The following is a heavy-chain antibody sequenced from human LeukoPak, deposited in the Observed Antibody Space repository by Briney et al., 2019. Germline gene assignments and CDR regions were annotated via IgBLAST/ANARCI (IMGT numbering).Heavy chain of an antibody. CDR1: GGSISSGSYY. Sequence: SETLSLTCTVSGGSISSGSYYWSWIRQPAGKGLEWIGRIYTSGSTNYNPSLKSRVTISVDTSKNQFSLKLSSVTAADTAVYYCARVTVGATTGVPYYYYYMDVWGKGTTVTVSS. V-gene: IGHV4-61*02. CDR3: ARVTVGATTGVPYYYYYMDV. D-gene: IGHD1-26*01. J-gene: IGHJ6*03. CDR2: IYTSGST.